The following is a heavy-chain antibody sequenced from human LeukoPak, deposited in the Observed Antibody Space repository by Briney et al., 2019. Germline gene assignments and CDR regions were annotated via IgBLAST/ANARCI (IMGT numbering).Heavy chain of an antibody. Sequence: ERSLRLSCGASGFSLSDYAVHRVRQAPAKGLETGAVISYDGTNKHHADSVKGRFTISRDKSKNTLYLQMNSLRAEDTAVYYCARDKQWLYSFNQWGQASQVAVS. CDR2: ISYDGTNK. J-gene: IGHJ4*02. CDR3: ARDKQWLYSFNQ. V-gene: IGHV3-30-3*01. CDR1: GFSLSDYA. D-gene: IGHD6-19*01.